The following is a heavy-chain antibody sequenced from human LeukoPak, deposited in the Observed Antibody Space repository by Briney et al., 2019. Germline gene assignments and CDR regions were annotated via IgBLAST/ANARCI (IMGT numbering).Heavy chain of an antibody. V-gene: IGHV3-30*04. D-gene: IGHD3-22*01. Sequence: GGSLRLSCAASGLTFSNYAMTWVRQAPGKGLEWVAVISYDGSNKYYADSVKGRFTISRDNSKNTLYLQMNSLRAEDTAVYYCARADYYDSSGSVDYWGQGTLVTVSS. CDR2: ISYDGSNK. CDR3: ARADYYDSSGSVDY. CDR1: GLTFSNYA. J-gene: IGHJ4*02.